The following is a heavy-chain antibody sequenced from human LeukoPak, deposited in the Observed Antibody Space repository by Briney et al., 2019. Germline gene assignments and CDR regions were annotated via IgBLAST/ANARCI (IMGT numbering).Heavy chain of an antibody. CDR2: IYTSGST. CDR1: GGPISSGSYY. CDR3: ARASSWTNYNYYYMDV. V-gene: IGHV4-61*02. D-gene: IGHD6-13*01. Sequence: SETLSLTCTVSGGPISSGSYYWSWIRQPAGKGLEWIGRIYTSGSTNYNPSLKSRVTISVDTSKNQSSLKLSSVTAADTAVYYCARASSWTNYNYYYMDVWGKGTTVTVSS. J-gene: IGHJ6*03.